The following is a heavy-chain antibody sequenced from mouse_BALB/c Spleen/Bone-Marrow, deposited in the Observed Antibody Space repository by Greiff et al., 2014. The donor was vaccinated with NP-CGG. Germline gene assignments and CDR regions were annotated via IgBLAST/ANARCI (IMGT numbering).Heavy chain of an antibody. CDR3: AYGSSYDYFDY. CDR1: GFNIKDTY. CDR2: IDPANGNT. Sequence: EVQLQQSGAELVKPGASVELSCTASGFNIKDTYMHWVKQRPEQGLEWIGRIDPANGNTKYDPKFQGKATITADASSNTAYLQLSSLTSEDTAVYYCAYGSSYDYFDYWGQGTTLTVSS. V-gene: IGHV14-3*02. J-gene: IGHJ2*01. D-gene: IGHD1-1*01.